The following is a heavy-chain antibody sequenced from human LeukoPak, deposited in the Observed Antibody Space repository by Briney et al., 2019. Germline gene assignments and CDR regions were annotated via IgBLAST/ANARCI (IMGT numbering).Heavy chain of an antibody. CDR2: IYPGDSDT. J-gene: IGHJ4*02. CDR1: GYSFTTHW. D-gene: IGHD3-22*01. V-gene: IGHV5-51*01. CDR3: ARLDYYDSSGYYYY. Sequence: GESLKISCKGSGYSFTTHWIAWVRQMPGKGLEWMGIIYPGDSDTRYSPSFQGQVTISADKSISTAYLQWSSLKASDTAMYYCARLDYYDSSGYYYYWGQGTLVTVFS.